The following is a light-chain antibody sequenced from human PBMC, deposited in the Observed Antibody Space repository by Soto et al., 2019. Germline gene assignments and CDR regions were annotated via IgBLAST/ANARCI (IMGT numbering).Light chain of an antibody. V-gene: IGKV3-20*01. CDR3: QQHGSSRWT. CDR1: QSVSSNY. Sequence: EIVLTQSPGTLSLSPGERATLSCRASQSVSSNYLAWYQQKPGQAPRLLIFGASSRATGSPDRFSGSASATDFTLTISRLEPEDFAVYYCQQHGSSRWTFGQGTKVDIK. CDR2: GAS. J-gene: IGKJ1*01.